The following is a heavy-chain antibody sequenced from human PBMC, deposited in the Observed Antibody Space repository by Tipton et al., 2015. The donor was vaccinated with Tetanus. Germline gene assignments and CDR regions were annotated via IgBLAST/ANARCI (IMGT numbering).Heavy chain of an antibody. D-gene: IGHD2/OR15-2a*01. J-gene: IGHJ6*02. CDR1: GFTFSGCW. CDR3: ARDDDPIGNGLDV. Sequence: SLRLSCAASGFTFSGCWMSWVRQAPGKGLQWVAVIWNDGTTKYYGDSVKGRFSISRDNSKNTLYLQMNSLRVEDTALYYCARDDDPIGNGLDVWGQGTTVTVSS. CDR2: IWNDGTTK. V-gene: IGHV3-33*08.